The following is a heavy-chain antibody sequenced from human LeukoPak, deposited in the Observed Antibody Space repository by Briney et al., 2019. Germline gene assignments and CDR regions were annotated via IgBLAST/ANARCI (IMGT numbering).Heavy chain of an antibody. V-gene: IGHV3-21*01. D-gene: IGHD7-27*01. J-gene: IGHJ4*02. CDR1: GFTFSSYS. Sequence: GGSQRLSCAASGFTFSSYSMNWVRQAPGKGLEWVSSISSSSSYIYYADSVKGRFTISRDNAKNSLYLQMNSLRAEDTAVYYCATISNWGPRDYWGQGTLVTVSS. CDR2: ISSSSSYI. CDR3: ATISNWGPRDY.